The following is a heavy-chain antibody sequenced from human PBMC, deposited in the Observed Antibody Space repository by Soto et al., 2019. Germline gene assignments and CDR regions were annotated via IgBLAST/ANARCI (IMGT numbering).Heavy chain of an antibody. Sequence: SVKVSCKASGFTFPSSAVQCVRQARGQRLEWIGWIVVGSGNTNYAQKFQERVTITRDMSTSTAYMELSSLRSEDTAVYYCAAGDLLAVAGTYYYYGMDVWGQGTTVTVSS. CDR3: AAGDLLAVAGTYYYYGMDV. V-gene: IGHV1-58*01. CDR1: GFTFPSSA. J-gene: IGHJ6*02. CDR2: IVVGSGNT. D-gene: IGHD6-19*01.